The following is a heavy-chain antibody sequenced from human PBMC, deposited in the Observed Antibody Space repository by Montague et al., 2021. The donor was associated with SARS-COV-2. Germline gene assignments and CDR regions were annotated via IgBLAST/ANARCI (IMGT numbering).Heavy chain of an antibody. CDR3: AANRITGWAFDY. D-gene: IGHD1-20*01. Sequence: PALVKPTQTLTLTCTFSGFSLSTSGVGVGWIRQPPGKALEWLALIYWDDDKRYSSSLKSRLTITKDTSKNQVVLTMTNMDPVDTATYYCAANRITGWAFDYWGQGTLVTVSA. CDR1: GFSLSTSGVG. J-gene: IGHJ4*02. CDR2: IYWDDDK. V-gene: IGHV2-5*02.